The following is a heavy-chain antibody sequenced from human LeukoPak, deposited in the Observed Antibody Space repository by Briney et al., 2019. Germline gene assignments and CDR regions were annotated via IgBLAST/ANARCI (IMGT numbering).Heavy chain of an antibody. CDR2: IYYSGST. Sequence: SETLSLTCTVSGGSISRGDYYWSWIRQPPGKSLEWTGYIYYSGSTYYNPSLKSRVTISVDTSKNQFSLKLSSVTAADTAVYYCAREEAGVVPAAIAYYYMDVWGKGTTVTVSS. V-gene: IGHV4-30-4*08. CDR3: AREEAGVVPAAIAYYYMDV. J-gene: IGHJ6*03. D-gene: IGHD2-2*01. CDR1: GGSISRGDYY.